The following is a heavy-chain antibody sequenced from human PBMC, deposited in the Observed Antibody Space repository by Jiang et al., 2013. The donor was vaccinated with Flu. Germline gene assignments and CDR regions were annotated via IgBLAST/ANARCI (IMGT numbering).Heavy chain of an antibody. V-gene: IGHV1-8*01. J-gene: IGHJ4*02. D-gene: IGHD1-26*01. CDR1: GYTFTSYD. Sequence: SGYTFTSYDINWVRQATGQGLEWMGWMNPNSGNTGYAQKFQGRVTMTRNTSISTVYMELSSLRSEDTAVYYCARGCGSGSYSYYFDSWGQGTQVTVSS. CDR3: ARGCGSGSYSYYFDS. CDR2: MNPNSGNT.